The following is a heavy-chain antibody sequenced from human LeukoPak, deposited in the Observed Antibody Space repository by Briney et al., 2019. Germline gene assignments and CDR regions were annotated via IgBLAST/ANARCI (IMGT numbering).Heavy chain of an antibody. V-gene: IGHV4-39*07. J-gene: IGHJ5*02. CDR1: GGSISSSSYY. CDR2: IYYSGST. CDR3: ARDKGSGSYYNAGFDP. Sequence: SETLSLTCTVSGGSISSSSYYWGWIRQPPGKGLEWIGSIYYSGSTYYNPSLKSRVTISVDTSKNQFSLKLSSVTAADTAVYYCARDKGSGSYYNAGFDPWGQGTLVTVSS. D-gene: IGHD3-10*01.